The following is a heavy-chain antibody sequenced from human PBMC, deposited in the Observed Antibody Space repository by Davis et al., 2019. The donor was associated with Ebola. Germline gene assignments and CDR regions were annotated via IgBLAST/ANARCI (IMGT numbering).Heavy chain of an antibody. CDR1: GFTVSSNY. CDR3: AGVGAANSWTWYFDL. D-gene: IGHD3/OR15-3a*01. V-gene: IGHV3-11*04. J-gene: IGHJ2*01. CDR2: MSGSGGSI. Sequence: PGGSLRLSCAASGFTVSSNYMSWIRQAPGKELEWIAYMSGSGGSISYADSVEGRFTMSRDNARNSLDLQMNSLRVEYTAVYYCAGVGAANSWTWYFDLWGRGTLVTVSS.